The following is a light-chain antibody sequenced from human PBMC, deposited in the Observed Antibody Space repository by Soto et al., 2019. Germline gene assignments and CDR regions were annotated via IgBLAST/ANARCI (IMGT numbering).Light chain of an antibody. CDR2: GAS. Sequence: EIVITQSPATLSVSPGERATLSCRASQSVNSNLAWYPQKPGQAPRLLIYGASTRETGIPARFSGSGAGTECTRTISSLQSEDVAVDYCQQYNNWTLTFGGGTKVDIK. CDR3: QQYNNWTLT. V-gene: IGKV3-15*01. J-gene: IGKJ4*01. CDR1: QSVNSN.